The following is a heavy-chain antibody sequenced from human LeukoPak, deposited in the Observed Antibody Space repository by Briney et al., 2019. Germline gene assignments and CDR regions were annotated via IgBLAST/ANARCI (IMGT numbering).Heavy chain of an antibody. J-gene: IGHJ5*02. D-gene: IGHD3-22*01. V-gene: IGHV4-59*01. Sequence: SETLSLTCTVSGGSISSYYWSWIRQPPGKGLEWIGYIYYSGSTNYNPSLKSRVTISVDTSKNQFSLKLSSVTAADTAMYYCAADSSGYANWFDPWGQGTLVTVSS. CDR3: AADSSGYANWFDP. CDR1: GGSISSYY. CDR2: IYYSGST.